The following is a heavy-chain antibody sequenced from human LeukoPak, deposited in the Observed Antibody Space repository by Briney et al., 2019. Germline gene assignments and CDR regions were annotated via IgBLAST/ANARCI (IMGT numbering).Heavy chain of an antibody. CDR3: ARAASLSYSNSPYYYYGMDV. CDR1: GGSFSGYY. CDR2: INHSGST. V-gene: IGHV4-34*01. D-gene: IGHD4-11*01. Sequence: SETRSLTCAVYGGSFSGYYWSWIRQPPGKGLEWIGEINHSGSTNYNPSLKSRVTISVDTSKNQFSLKLSSVTAADTAVYYCARAASLSYSNSPYYYYGMDVWGQGTTVTVSS. J-gene: IGHJ6*02.